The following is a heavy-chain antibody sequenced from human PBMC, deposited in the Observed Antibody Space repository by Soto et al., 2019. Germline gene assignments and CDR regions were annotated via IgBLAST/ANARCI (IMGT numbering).Heavy chain of an antibody. Sequence: QVQLVQSGAEVKKTGSSVKVSCKASGDTSSTYSINWVRQAPGQGLEWVGRIIPILALTNYAQRFQGRVTITADKSTSKVYMELSSLRSEDTAVHYCARAYCSGGSCYSPRYHLYDPWGQGTLVTVSS. CDR1: GDTSSTYS. J-gene: IGHJ5*02. CDR2: IIPILALT. CDR3: ARAYCSGGSCYSPRYHLYDP. D-gene: IGHD2-15*01. V-gene: IGHV1-69*02.